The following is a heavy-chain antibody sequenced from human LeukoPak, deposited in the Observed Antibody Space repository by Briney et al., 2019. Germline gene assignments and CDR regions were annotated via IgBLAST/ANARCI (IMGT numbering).Heavy chain of an antibody. CDR2: IYPGDSDI. Sequence: GESLKISCKGSGYSFTSYWIGWVRQMPGKGLEWMGIIYPGDSDIRYSPSFQGQVTISADKSISTAYLQWSSLKASDTAMYYCARHLAPWYYYYGMDVWGQGTTVTVSS. J-gene: IGHJ6*02. CDR3: ARHLAPWYYYYGMDV. V-gene: IGHV5-51*01. CDR1: GYSFTSYW.